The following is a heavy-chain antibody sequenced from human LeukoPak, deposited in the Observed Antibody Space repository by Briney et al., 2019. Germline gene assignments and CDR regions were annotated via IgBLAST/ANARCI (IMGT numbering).Heavy chain of an antibody. D-gene: IGHD2-21*02. CDR2: TTGSGSST. Sequence: GGSLRLSCAASGFTFSSYWMNWARQAPGKGLEWVSSTTGSGSSTYYADSVKGRFTISRDNSKNTLYVQMNSLRAEDTAVYFCAKPPRVVVVTAFDSWGQGTLVTVSS. CDR1: GFTFSSYW. V-gene: IGHV3-23*01. J-gene: IGHJ4*02. CDR3: AKPPRVVVVTAFDS.